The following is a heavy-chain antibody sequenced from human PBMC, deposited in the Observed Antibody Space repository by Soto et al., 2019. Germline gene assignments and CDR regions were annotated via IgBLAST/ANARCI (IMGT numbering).Heavy chain of an antibody. J-gene: IGHJ4*02. CDR2: ISSSSSYI. V-gene: IGHV3-21*01. CDR1: RFTFSSYS. CDR3: ARDFFPPQLGYCSGGSCPDQYFDY. D-gene: IGHD2-15*01. Sequence: NPGGSLRLSCAASRFTFSSYSMNWVRQAPGKGLEWVSSISSSSSYIYYADSVKGRFTISRDNAKNSLYLQMNSLRAEDTAVYYCARDFFPPQLGYCSGGSCPDQYFDYWGQGTLVTVSS.